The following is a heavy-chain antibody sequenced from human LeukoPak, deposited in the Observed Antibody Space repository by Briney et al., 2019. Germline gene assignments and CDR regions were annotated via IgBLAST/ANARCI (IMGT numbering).Heavy chain of an antibody. Sequence: ASVKVSCKASGYAFTGYYMHWVRQAPGQGLEWMGWINPNSGGTNYAQKFQGRVTMTRDTSISTAYMELSRLRSDDTAVYYCARDRPSEWSTPFDYWGQGTLVTVSS. CDR1: GYAFTGYY. V-gene: IGHV1-2*02. CDR3: ARDRPSEWSTPFDY. D-gene: IGHD3-3*01. CDR2: INPNSGGT. J-gene: IGHJ4*02.